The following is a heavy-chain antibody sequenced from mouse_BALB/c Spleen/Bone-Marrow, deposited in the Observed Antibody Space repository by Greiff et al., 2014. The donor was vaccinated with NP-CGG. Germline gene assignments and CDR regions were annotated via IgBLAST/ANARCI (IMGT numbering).Heavy chain of an antibody. Sequence: EVMLVESGPELVKPGASVKISCKPSGYSFTGYFIHWVKQSHVKSLEWIGHINPYNGATNYNQNFKDKASLTVDKSSSTAYMELHSLTSEDSAVYYCARRRGNYEVDYWGQGTSVTVSS. CDR2: INPYNGAT. CDR3: ARRRGNYEVDY. D-gene: IGHD2-1*01. J-gene: IGHJ4*01. CDR1: GYSFTGYF. V-gene: IGHV1-31*01.